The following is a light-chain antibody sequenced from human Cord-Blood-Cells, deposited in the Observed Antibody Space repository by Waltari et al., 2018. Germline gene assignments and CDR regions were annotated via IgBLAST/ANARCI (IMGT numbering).Light chain of an antibody. V-gene: IGLV2-8*01. CDR2: AVS. CDR1: SSDAGGLTY. CDR3: SSYAGSNNLV. J-gene: IGLJ2*01. Sequence: QSALPQPPSASGSPGQSVTIPCPGTSSDAGGLTYVYWYQQHPGKAPKLMIYAVSKRPSGVPDRFSGSKSGNTASLTVSGLQAEDEADYYCSSYAGSNNLVFGGGTKLTVL.